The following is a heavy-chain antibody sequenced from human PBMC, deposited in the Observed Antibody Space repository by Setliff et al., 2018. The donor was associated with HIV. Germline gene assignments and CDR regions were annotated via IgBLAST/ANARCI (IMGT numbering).Heavy chain of an antibody. CDR2: FDPEKGET. CDR1: GYTLTKLS. CDR3: WFGEPVGPFDI. J-gene: IGHJ3*02. D-gene: IGHD3-10*01. Sequence: ASVKVSCKVSGYTLTKLSTHWVRQAPGKGLEWMGGFDPEKGETVYAQKLQGRVTMTDHTSTDTAYMELSSLRSEDTAVYFCWFGEPVGPFDIWVQGTRVTVSS. V-gene: IGHV1-24*01.